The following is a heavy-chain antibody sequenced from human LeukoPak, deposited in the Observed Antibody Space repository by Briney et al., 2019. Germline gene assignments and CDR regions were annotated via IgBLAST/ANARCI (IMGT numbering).Heavy chain of an antibody. Sequence: PSETLSLTCAVYGGSFSGYYWSWIRQPPGKGLEWIGEINHSGSTNYNPSLKSRVTISVDTSKNQFSLKLSSVTAADTAVYYCARALGYCSSTSCLPRFDPWGQGTLVTVSS. CDR2: INHSGST. CDR3: ARALGYCSSTSCLPRFDP. J-gene: IGHJ5*02. D-gene: IGHD2-2*01. V-gene: IGHV4-34*01. CDR1: GGSFSGYY.